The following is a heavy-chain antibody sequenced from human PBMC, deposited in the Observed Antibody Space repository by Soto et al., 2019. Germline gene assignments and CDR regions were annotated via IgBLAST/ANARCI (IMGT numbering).Heavy chain of an antibody. D-gene: IGHD3-22*01. CDR1: GFTFSSYA. CDR2: ISGSGGST. V-gene: IGHV3-23*01. J-gene: IGHJ4*02. Sequence: PGGSLRLSCAASGFTFSSYAMSWVRQAPGKGLEWVSAISGSGGSTYYADSVKGRFTISRDNSKNTLYLQMNSLRAEDTAVYYCAKIEDDSSGYSSAGFFDYWGQGTLVTVSS. CDR3: AKIEDDSSGYSSAGFFDY.